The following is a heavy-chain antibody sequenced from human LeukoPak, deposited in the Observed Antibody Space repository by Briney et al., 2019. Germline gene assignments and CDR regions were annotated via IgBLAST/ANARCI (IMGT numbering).Heavy chain of an antibody. D-gene: IGHD5-12*01. CDR1: GGSISSYY. CDR2: IYYSAST. J-gene: IGHJ4*02. Sequence: SETLSLTCTVSGGSISSYYWSWIRQPPGKGLEWIGYIYYSASTNYNPSLKSRVTISVDTSKNQFSLKLSSVTAADTAVYYCAREVASAGLDYWGQGTLVTVSS. CDR3: AREVASAGLDY. V-gene: IGHV4-59*01.